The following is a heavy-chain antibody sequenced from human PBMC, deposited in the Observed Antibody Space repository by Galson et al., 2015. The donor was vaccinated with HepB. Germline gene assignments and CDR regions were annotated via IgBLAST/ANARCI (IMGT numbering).Heavy chain of an antibody. V-gene: IGHV3-53*01. Sequence: SLRLSCAASGFTVSDNYMSWLRQAPGKGLEWVSVIYSGGSTYYADSVKGRFTISRDNSKNTVYLQMNSLRAEDTAVYYCAREGFDSSGFFDYWGQGTLVTVSS. CDR3: AREGFDSSGFFDY. J-gene: IGHJ4*02. D-gene: IGHD3-22*01. CDR1: GFTVSDNY. CDR2: IYSGGST.